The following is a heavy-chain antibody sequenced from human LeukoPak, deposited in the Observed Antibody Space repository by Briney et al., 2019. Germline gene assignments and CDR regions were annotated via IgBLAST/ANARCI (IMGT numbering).Heavy chain of an antibody. CDR3: ARGRGEVWFGEFLGYMDV. D-gene: IGHD3-10*01. J-gene: IGHJ6*03. V-gene: IGHV4-39*07. Sequence: SETLSLTCSVSGGSIRSTTYYWGWIRQPPGKGLEWIGSIYYSGNTYYSPSLMSRVTISVDTSKNQFSLNLSSVTAADTAVYYCARGRGEVWFGEFLGYMDVWGKGATVTISS. CDR2: IYYSGNT. CDR1: GGSIRSTTYY.